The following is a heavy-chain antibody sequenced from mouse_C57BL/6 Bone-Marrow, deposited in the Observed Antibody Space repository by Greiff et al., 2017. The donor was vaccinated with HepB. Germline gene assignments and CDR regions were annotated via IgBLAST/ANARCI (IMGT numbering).Heavy chain of an antibody. Sequence: QVHVKQPGAELVKPGASVKMSCKASGYTFTSYWITWVKQRPGQGLEWIGDLYPGSGSTNYNEKFKSKATLTVDTSSSTAYMQLLSLTSEDSAVYYCARTGWYVDGWGTGTTVTVSS. V-gene: IGHV1-55*01. CDR1: GYTFTSYW. J-gene: IGHJ1*03. CDR2: LYPGSGST. CDR3: ARTGWYVDG.